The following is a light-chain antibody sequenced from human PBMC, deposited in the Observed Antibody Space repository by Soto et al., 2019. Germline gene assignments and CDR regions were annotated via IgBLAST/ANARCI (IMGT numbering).Light chain of an antibody. CDR3: QHLNSYPLT. CDR1: QVIGSN. Sequence: DIKLTQSPSFLSAFVGDRVTITCRASQVIGSNLAWYQQKPGKPPKLLIYVASTLQSGVPSRFSGSRSGTEFTLTISSLQPEDFVTYYCQHLNSYPLTFGGGTRVDLK. V-gene: IGKV1-9*01. CDR2: VAS. J-gene: IGKJ4*01.